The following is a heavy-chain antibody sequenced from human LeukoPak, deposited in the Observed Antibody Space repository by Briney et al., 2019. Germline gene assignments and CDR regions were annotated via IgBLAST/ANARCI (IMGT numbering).Heavy chain of an antibody. CDR2: ISYDGSNK. CDR1: GFTFSSYW. D-gene: IGHD1-14*01. V-gene: IGHV3-30*03. Sequence: GGSLRLSCAASGFTFSSYWMSWVRQAPGKGLEWVAVISYDGSNKYYADSVKGRFTISRDNSKNTLYLQMNSLRAEDTAVYYCARESKTGTFYYYYMDVWGKGTTVTVSS. CDR3: ARESKTGTFYYYYMDV. J-gene: IGHJ6*03.